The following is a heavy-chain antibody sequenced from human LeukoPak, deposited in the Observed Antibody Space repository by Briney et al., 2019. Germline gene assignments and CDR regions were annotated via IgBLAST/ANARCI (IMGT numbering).Heavy chain of an antibody. Sequence: GGSLRLSCAASGFTFSSYAMSWLRQAPGKGLEWVSAISGSGGNTYYADSVKGRFTISRDNSKNTLYLQMNSLRAEDTAVYYCAKDRVGYNGPGDYWGQGTLVTVSS. CDR3: AKDRVGYNGPGDY. D-gene: IGHD5-24*01. CDR1: GFTFSSYA. CDR2: ISGSGGNT. V-gene: IGHV3-23*01. J-gene: IGHJ4*02.